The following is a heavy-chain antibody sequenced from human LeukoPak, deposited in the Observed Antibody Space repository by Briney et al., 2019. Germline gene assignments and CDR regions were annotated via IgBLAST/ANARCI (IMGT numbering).Heavy chain of an antibody. CDR1: GGSFSGYY. Sequence: ASETLSLTCAVYGGSFSGYYWSWIRQPPGKGLEWIGEINHSGSTNYNPSLKSRVTISVDTSKNQFSLKLSSVTAADTAVYYCARRLGRYYYDSSGYYDGDYFDYWGQGTLVTVSS. V-gene: IGHV4-34*01. CDR2: INHSGST. CDR3: ARRLGRYYYDSSGYYDGDYFDY. D-gene: IGHD3-22*01. J-gene: IGHJ4*02.